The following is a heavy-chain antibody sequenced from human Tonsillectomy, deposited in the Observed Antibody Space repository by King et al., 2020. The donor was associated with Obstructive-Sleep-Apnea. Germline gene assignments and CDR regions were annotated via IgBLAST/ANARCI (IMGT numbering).Heavy chain of an antibody. D-gene: IGHD7-27*01. Sequence: VQLVESGAEVKKPGSTLKVSCKASVGTFSSYGINWVRQAPGQGLEWMGGIIPKFETANFAQKFQGRLTFTSDESTSIVYMELTSLTSEDTAMYYCARDLTEGAYFYYGLDVWGQGTTVTVSS. J-gene: IGHJ6*02. V-gene: IGHV1-69*01. CDR2: IIPKFETA. CDR1: VGTFSSYG. CDR3: ARDLTEGAYFYYGLDV.